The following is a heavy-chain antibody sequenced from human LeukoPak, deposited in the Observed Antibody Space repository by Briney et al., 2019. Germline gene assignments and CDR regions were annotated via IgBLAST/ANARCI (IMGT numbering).Heavy chain of an antibody. D-gene: IGHD3-16*01. Sequence: ASVKVSCKASGYTFTSYGISWVRRAPGQGLEWMGWISAYNGNTNYAQKLQGRVTMTTDTSTSTAYMELRSLRSDDTAVYYCARAVMITFGGVIGAFDIWGQGTMVTVSS. CDR3: ARAVMITFGGVIGAFDI. CDR2: ISAYNGNT. V-gene: IGHV1-18*01. J-gene: IGHJ3*02. CDR1: GYTFTSYG.